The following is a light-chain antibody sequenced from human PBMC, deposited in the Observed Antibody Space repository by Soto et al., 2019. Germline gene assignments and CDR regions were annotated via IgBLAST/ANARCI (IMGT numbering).Light chain of an antibody. CDR2: GTS. CDR3: QQYVTSHRA. J-gene: IGKJ1*01. CDR1: QSVASNY. Sequence: EIVLTQSPGTLSLSPGERATLSCRASQSVASNYLAWYQQKPGQAPKLLIYGTSNRATDIPDRFSGSGSGTDFTLTISRLEPEDFAVYYCQQYVTSHRAFGQGTKVEIK. V-gene: IGKV3-20*01.